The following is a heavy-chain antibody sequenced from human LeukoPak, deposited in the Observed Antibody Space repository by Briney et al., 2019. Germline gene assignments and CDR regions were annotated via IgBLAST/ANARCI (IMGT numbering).Heavy chain of an antibody. CDR3: AKDVVTTGPYYYDH. D-gene: IGHD2-21*02. J-gene: IGHJ4*02. Sequence: PGMSLRLSCAASGFTFSSYAMHWVRQAPDKGLEWVAVISYDGSNKYYADSVKGRFTISRDNSKNTLYLQMNSLRAEDTAVYYCAKDVVTTGPYYYDHWGQGTLVTVSS. V-gene: IGHV3-30*18. CDR2: ISYDGSNK. CDR1: GFTFSSYA.